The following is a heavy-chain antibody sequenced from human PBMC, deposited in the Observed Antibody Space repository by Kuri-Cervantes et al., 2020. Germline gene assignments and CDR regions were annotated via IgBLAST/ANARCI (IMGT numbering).Heavy chain of an antibody. CDR1: GYTFTSYA. CDR3: ARVRSYLRRSPRENWLDP. Sequence: ASVKVSCKASGYTFTSYAMHWVRQAPGQRLEWMGWNNAGNGNTKYSQEFQGRVTITRDTSASTAYMELSSLGSEDTAVYYCARVRSYLRRSPRENWLDPWGQGTLVTVSS. CDR2: NNAGNGNT. V-gene: IGHV1-3*02. D-gene: IGHD3-10*01. J-gene: IGHJ5*02.